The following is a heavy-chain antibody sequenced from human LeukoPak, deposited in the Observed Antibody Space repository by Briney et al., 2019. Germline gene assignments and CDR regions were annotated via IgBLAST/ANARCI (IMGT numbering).Heavy chain of an antibody. Sequence: SETLSLTCAVYGGSFSGYYWSWIRQPPGKGLEWIGEINHSGSTNYNPSLKSRVTISGDTSKNQFSLKLSSVTAADTAVYFCARVGYSYVINDWSRAGLGAYPTKYYYHMDVWGKGTTVTVSS. V-gene: IGHV4-34*01. D-gene: IGHD5-18*01. CDR3: ARVGYSYVINDWSRAGLGAYPTKYYYHMDV. CDR1: GGSFSGYY. CDR2: INHSGST. J-gene: IGHJ6*03.